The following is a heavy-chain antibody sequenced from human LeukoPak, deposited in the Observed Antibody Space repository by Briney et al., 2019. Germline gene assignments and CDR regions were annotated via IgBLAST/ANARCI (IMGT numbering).Heavy chain of an antibody. Sequence: PGGCLRLSCAASGFTFSSYSLNWVRQAPGKGLEWIAYISRSSSIIYYADSVKGRFTISRDDARNSLYLQVNSLRDEDTALYYCARAPRDYYDALPRAFDVWGQGTMVIVSS. V-gene: IGHV3-48*02. CDR1: GFTFSSYS. CDR2: ISRSSSII. CDR3: ARAPRDYYDALPRAFDV. J-gene: IGHJ3*01. D-gene: IGHD3-22*01.